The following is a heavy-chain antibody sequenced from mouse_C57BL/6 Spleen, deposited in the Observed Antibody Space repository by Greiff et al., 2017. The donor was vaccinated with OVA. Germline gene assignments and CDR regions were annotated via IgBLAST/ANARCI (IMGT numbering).Heavy chain of an antibody. CDR1: GYSITSGYY. CDR3: ARSNPGAMDY. V-gene: IGHV3-6*01. CDR2: ISYDGSN. J-gene: IGHJ4*01. Sequence: VQLQQSGPGLVKPSQSLSLTCSVTGYSITSGYYWNWIRQFPGNKLEWMGYISYDGSNNYNPSLKNRISITRDTSKNQFFLKLNSVTTEDTATYYCARSNPGAMDYWGQGTSVTVSS. D-gene: IGHD2-5*01.